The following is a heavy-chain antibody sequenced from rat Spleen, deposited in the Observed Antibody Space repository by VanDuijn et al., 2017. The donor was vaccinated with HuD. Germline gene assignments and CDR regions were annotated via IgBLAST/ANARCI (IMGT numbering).Heavy chain of an antibody. CDR1: GFTFSDYD. CDR3: TARFDWFAY. J-gene: IGHJ3*01. V-gene: IGHV5-25*01. CDR2: INTVGHTT. Sequence: EVQLVESGGGLVPPGGSLKLSCAASGFTFSDYDMAWVRQTPTKGLEWIASINTVGHTTYYPDSVKGRFTISRDNAKPTLYLQMNSLSAEDTATYYCTARFDWFAYWGQGTLLTVSS.